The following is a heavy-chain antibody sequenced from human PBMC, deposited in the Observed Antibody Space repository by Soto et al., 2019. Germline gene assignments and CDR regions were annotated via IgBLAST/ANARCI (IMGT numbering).Heavy chain of an antibody. V-gene: IGHV4-30-4*01. D-gene: IGHD2-15*01. J-gene: IGHJ5*01. CDR3: ARGRYCLPGRCFPNWFDS. CDR1: GDSISTVDYF. CDR2: IYKSATT. Sequence: SETLSLTCSVSGDSISTVDYFWAWIRQPPGQALEYIGYIYKSATTYYNPSFESRVAISLDTSKSQFSLNVTSVTAADTAVYFCARGRYCLPGRCFPNWFDSWGQGTLVTVYS.